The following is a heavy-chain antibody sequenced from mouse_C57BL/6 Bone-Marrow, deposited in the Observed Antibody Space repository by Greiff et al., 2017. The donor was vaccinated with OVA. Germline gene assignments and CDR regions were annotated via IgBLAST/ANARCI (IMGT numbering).Heavy chain of an antibody. D-gene: IGHD2-3*01. Sequence: QVQLKQSGAELARPGASVKLSCKASGYTFTSYGISWVKQRTGQGLEWIGEIYPRSGNTYYNEKFKGKATLTADKSSSPAYMELRSLTSEDSAVYFCARLSHDGYYPAYWGQGTLVTVSA. CDR2: IYPRSGNT. CDR1: GYTFTSYG. V-gene: IGHV1-81*01. CDR3: ARLSHDGYYPAY. J-gene: IGHJ3*01.